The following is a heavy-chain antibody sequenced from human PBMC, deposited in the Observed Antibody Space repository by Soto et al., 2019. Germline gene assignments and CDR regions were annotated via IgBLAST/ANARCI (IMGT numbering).Heavy chain of an antibody. CDR1: GGPISTYY. J-gene: IGHJ6*02. Sequence: SETLSLTCTVSGGPISTYYWSWFRQPAGKGLEWIGRIYTSGGTSYNSPFKSRVTMSVDTSNNQFSLRLYSVTAADTAVYYCAREGGYYESSGSGVYHYLGVDVWGEGTTVT. D-gene: IGHD3-22*01. CDR3: AREGGYYESSGSGVYHYLGVDV. V-gene: IGHV4-4*07. CDR2: IYTSGGT.